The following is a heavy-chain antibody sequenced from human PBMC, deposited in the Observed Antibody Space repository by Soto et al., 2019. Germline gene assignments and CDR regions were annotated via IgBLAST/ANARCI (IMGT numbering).Heavy chain of an antibody. CDR3: TSGTGRSDFDY. CDR2: IKSKTEGGTR. D-gene: IGHD3-3*01. Sequence: LRLSCTASGFTFSNAWMSWVRQAPGKGLKWVARIKSKTEGGTRDLAAPVKGRFAISRDDSKTTLYLQMSSLKIEDSGVYYCTSGTGRSDFDYWGLGTLVTVSS. J-gene: IGHJ4*02. CDR1: GFTFSNAW. V-gene: IGHV3-15*01.